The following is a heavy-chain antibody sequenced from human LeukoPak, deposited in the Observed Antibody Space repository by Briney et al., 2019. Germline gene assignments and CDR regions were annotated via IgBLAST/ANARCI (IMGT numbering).Heavy chain of an antibody. CDR1: GLTFSIYA. CDR2: ISGSGDTT. J-gene: IGHJ4*02. D-gene: IGHD6-6*01. V-gene: IGHV3-23*01. CDR3: ASRHPGSGSSHFDY. Sequence: PGGSLRLSCAASGLTFSIYAMTWVRQAPGKGLEWVSMISGSGDTTYYADSVKGRFTISRDKSKSTLFLQMNSLRAEDTAVYYCASRHPGSGSSHFDYWGQGTLVTVSS.